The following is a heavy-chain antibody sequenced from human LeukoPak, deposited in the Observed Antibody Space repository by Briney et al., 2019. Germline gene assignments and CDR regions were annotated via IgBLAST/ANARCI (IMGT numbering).Heavy chain of an antibody. CDR2: IKQDGSEK. CDR3: ARASREVYYDFWSGRMDV. Sequence: GGSLRLSCAASGFTFSSYWMSWVRQAPGKGLEWVANIKQDGSEKYYVDSVKGRFTISRDNAKNSLYLQMNSLRAEDTAVYYCARASREVYYDFWSGRMDVWGQGTTVTVSS. D-gene: IGHD3-3*01. CDR1: GFTFSSYW. J-gene: IGHJ6*02. V-gene: IGHV3-7*03.